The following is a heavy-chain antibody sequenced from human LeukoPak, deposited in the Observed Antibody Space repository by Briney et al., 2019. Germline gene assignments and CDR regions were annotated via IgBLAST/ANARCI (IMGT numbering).Heavy chain of an antibody. J-gene: IGHJ4*02. Sequence: PSETPSLTCTVSGGSISSYYWSWIRQPPGKGLEWIGYIYYSGSTNYNPSLKSRVTISVDTSKNQFSLKLSSVTAADTAVYYCARGRYSSGWYDYWGQGTLVTVSS. CDR2: IYYSGST. V-gene: IGHV4-59*01. CDR3: ARGRYSSGWYDY. D-gene: IGHD6-19*01. CDR1: GGSISSYY.